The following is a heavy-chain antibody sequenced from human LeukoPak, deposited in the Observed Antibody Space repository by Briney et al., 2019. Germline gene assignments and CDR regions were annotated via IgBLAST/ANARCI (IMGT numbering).Heavy chain of an antibody. CDR1: GFTFSSYA. CDR2: ISYDGSNK. D-gene: IGHD2-2*01. V-gene: IGHV3-30-3*01. Sequence: PGGSLRLSCAASGFTFSSYAMHWVRQAPGKGLEWVAVISYDGSNKYYADSVKGRFTISRDNSKNTLYLQMNSLRAEDTAVYYCARAPLPAAEGYFDYWGQGTLVTVSS. CDR3: ARAPLPAAEGYFDY. J-gene: IGHJ4*02.